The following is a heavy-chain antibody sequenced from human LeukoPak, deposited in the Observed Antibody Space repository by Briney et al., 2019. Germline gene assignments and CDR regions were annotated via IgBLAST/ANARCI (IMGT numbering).Heavy chain of an antibody. CDR3: AKTQWKVEATDYFDY. Sequence: PGGSLRLSCAASGFSFNIYAMTWVRQAPGKGLEWVSNINDDGGQRHYADSVKGRFTISRDNSKNTLFLQMDGLRAEDTAVYYCAKTQWKVEATDYFDYWGQGILVTVSS. V-gene: IGHV3-23*01. CDR1: GFSFNIYA. CDR2: INDDGGQR. D-gene: IGHD1-26*01. J-gene: IGHJ4*02.